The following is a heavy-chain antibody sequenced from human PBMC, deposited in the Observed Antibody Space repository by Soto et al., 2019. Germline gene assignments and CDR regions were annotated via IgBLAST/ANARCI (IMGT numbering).Heavy chain of an antibody. D-gene: IGHD1-26*01. CDR3: ARVMRSYSYYFDY. V-gene: IGHV1-3*01. Sequence: ASVKVSCKASGYTFTSYAMHWVRQDPGQRLEWMGWINAGNGNTKYSQKFQGRVTITRDTSASTAYMELSSLRSEDTAVYYCARVMRSYSYYFDYWGQGTLVTVSS. CDR1: GYTFTSYA. CDR2: INAGNGNT. J-gene: IGHJ4*02.